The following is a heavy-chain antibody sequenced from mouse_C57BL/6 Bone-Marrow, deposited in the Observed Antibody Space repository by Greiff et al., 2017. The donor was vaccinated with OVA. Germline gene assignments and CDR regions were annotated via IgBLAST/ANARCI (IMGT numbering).Heavy chain of an antibody. CDR2: IYPGSGNT. D-gene: IGHD2-3*01. J-gene: IGHJ2*01. CDR3: ARRGYDGCLDY. V-gene: IGHV1-66*01. Sequence: VKLVESGPELVKPGASVKISCKASGYSFTSYYLHWVKQRPGQGLEWIGWIYPGSGNTKYNEKFKGKATLTADTSSSTAYMQLSSLTSEDSAVYYCARRGYDGCLDYWGQGTTLTVSS. CDR1: GYSFTSYY.